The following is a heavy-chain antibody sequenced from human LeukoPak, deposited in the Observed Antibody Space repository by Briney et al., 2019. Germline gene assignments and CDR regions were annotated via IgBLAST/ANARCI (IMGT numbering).Heavy chain of an antibody. Sequence: ASVKVSCKASGYTFTGYYMHWVRQAPGQGLEWMGWINPNSGGTNYAQKFQGRVTMTRDTSISTAYMELSRLRSDDTAVYYCARGPIPAGIGYYFDYWGQGTLVTVSS. CDR3: ARGPIPAGIGYYFDY. CDR2: INPNSGGT. V-gene: IGHV1-2*02. D-gene: IGHD2-2*02. J-gene: IGHJ4*02. CDR1: GYTFTGYY.